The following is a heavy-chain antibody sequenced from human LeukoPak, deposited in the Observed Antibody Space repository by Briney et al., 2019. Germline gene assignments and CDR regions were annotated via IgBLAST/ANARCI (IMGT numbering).Heavy chain of an antibody. CDR3: ARDTDYYGSGRHGYFDH. CDR1: GLTISNNF. V-gene: IGHV3-66*01. Sequence: QPGGSLRLSCAASGLTISNNFMGWVRQAQGKGLEWVSLIYSGGSTYSADSVKGRFTISRDNSKNTLHLQMNSLRAEDTAVYYCARDTDYYGSGRHGYFDHWGQGTLVTVSS. J-gene: IGHJ1*01. D-gene: IGHD3-10*01. CDR2: IYSGGST.